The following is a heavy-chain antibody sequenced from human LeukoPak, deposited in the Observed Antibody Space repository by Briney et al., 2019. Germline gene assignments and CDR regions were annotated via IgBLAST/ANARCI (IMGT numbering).Heavy chain of an antibody. CDR3: AREWGNIKRITMVRGVTNWFDP. CDR1: GGTFSSYA. CDR2: IIPILGIA. D-gene: IGHD3-10*01. J-gene: IGHJ5*02. V-gene: IGHV1-69*04. Sequence: ASVKVSCKASGGTFSSYAISWVRQAPGQGLEWMGRIIPILGIANYAQKFQGRVTITADKSTSTAYMELSSLRSEDTAVYYCAREWGNIKRITMVRGVTNWFDPWGQGTLVTVSS.